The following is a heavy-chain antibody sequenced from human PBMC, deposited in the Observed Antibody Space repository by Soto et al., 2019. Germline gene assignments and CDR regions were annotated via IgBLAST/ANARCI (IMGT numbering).Heavy chain of an antibody. CDR3: ARGEYYDILTGYFLGFDP. Sequence: GASVKVSCKASGGTFTGYYMHWVRQAPGQGLEWMGWINPNSGGTNYAQKFQGRVTMTRDTSISTAYMELSRLRSDDTAVYYCARGEYYDILTGYFLGFDPWGQGTLVTVSS. V-gene: IGHV1-2*02. CDR2: INPNSGGT. CDR1: GGTFTGYY. J-gene: IGHJ5*02. D-gene: IGHD3-9*01.